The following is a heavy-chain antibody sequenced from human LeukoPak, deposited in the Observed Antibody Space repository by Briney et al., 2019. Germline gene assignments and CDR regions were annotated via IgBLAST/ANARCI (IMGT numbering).Heavy chain of an antibody. J-gene: IGHJ4*02. CDR2: IIPIFGTA. V-gene: IGHV1-69*05. CDR1: GGTFVSYA. D-gene: IGHD2-21*02. Sequence: ASVKVSCKASGGTFVSYAISWVRQAPGQGLEWMGRIIPIFGTANYAQKFQGRVTITTDESTSTAYMELSNLRSEDSAVYYCARGPNGDLDYWGRGTLVTVSS. CDR3: ARGPNGDLDY.